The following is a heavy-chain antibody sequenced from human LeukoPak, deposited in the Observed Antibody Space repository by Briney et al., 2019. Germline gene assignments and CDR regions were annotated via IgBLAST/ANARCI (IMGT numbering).Heavy chain of an antibody. CDR2: IYYSGST. D-gene: IGHD1-1*01. Sequence: SETLSLTCTVSGDSISSYQWSWIRQPPGQGLEWIGYIYYSGSTSYNPSLKSRVTISVDTSKNQFSLILSSVTAADTAVYYCATLQLHPKHGQFDYWGRGTLVTVSS. J-gene: IGHJ4*02. CDR1: GDSISSYQ. V-gene: IGHV4-59*01. CDR3: ATLQLHPKHGQFDY.